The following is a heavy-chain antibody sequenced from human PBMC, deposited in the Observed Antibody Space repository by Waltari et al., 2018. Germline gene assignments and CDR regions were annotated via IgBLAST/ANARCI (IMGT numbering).Heavy chain of an antibody. D-gene: IGHD4-4*01. V-gene: IGHV3-7*01. CDR2: IRKEGGEE. Sequence: EVQLVESGGGLVQPGGSLRVSCVASGFTFMNYWMSWVGQAPGKGREGVASIRKEGGEEYYVDSVKGRFTVSRNNATNSLHLHMDSLRVEDTAIYYCARDSAPYSNYADAIDIWGQGTMVIVSS. CDR3: ARDSAPYSNYADAIDI. CDR1: GFTFMNYW. J-gene: IGHJ3*02.